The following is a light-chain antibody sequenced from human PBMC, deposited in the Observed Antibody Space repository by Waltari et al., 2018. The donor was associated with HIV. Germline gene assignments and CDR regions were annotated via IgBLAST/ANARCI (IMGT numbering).Light chain of an antibody. Sequence: DIQMTQSPSSLSASVGDRVTITCRAGQSISTYLNWFQQKPGKAPNLLISAASGLQSGVPSRFSGSGSGTDFTLTISGLQLEDFATYYCQQTYSAPLTFGGGTKVEI. CDR1: QSISTY. CDR3: QQTYSAPLT. J-gene: IGKJ4*01. CDR2: AAS. V-gene: IGKV1-39*01.